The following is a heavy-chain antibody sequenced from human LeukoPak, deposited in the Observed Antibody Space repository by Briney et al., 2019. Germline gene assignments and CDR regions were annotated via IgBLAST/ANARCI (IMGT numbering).Heavy chain of an antibody. CDR2: IYYSGST. Sequence: SETLSLTCTVSGGSISSGGYYWSWIRQHPGKGLEWIGYIYYSGSTYYNPSLKSRVTISVDTSKNQFSLKLSSVTAADTAVYYCARASGGSWYWFDPWGQGTLVTVSS. V-gene: IGHV4-31*03. CDR3: ARASGGSWYWFDP. D-gene: IGHD2-15*01. CDR1: GGSISSGGYY. J-gene: IGHJ5*02.